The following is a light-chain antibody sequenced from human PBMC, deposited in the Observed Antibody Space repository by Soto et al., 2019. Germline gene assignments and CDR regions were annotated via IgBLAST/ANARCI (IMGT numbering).Light chain of an antibody. J-gene: IGKJ1*01. CDR3: QQYNSYWT. Sequence: DIQMTQSPSTLSASLGDRATITCRASQSISSWLAWYQQKPGQAPKLLIYKASSLESGVPARFSGSGSGTEFTLTISSLQPDDFAAYYCQQYNSYWTFGQGTKVDIK. V-gene: IGKV1-5*03. CDR1: QSISSW. CDR2: KAS.